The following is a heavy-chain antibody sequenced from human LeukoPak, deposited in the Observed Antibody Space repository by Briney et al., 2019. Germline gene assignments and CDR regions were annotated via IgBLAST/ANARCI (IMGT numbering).Heavy chain of an antibody. V-gene: IGHV1-2*04. CDR1: GYTFTAYH. CDR3: ARAALSDSVGSVSYVDY. CDR2: INPNSGGT. D-gene: IGHD3-10*01. J-gene: IGHJ4*02. Sequence: GPSVKVSCKASGYTFTAYHMHWVRQAPGQGLEWRGVINPNSGGTKYAQKFQHWVTMTRDTSISTAYMELNRLRSDATAVYYCARAALSDSVGSVSYVDYWGQGTLVTVSS.